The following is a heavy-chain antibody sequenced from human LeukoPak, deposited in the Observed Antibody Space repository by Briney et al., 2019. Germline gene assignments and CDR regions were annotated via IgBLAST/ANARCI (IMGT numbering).Heavy chain of an antibody. J-gene: IGHJ4*02. D-gene: IGHD3-10*01. CDR1: GFTFKSYA. CDR3: ASGSTPGNGYYFDS. Sequence: GGSLRLSCAASGFTFKSYAMAWVRQAPGKGLEWVSSITAGGDEFYADSVKGRFTISRDISKSTLFLHMNSLRAEDTDIYYCASGSTPGNGYYFDSWGQGTLVTVSS. CDR2: ITAGGDE. V-gene: IGHV3-23*01.